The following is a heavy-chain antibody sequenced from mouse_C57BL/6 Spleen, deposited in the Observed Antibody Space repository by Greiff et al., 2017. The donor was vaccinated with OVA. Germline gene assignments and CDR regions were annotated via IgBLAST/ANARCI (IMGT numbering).Heavy chain of an antibody. CDR1: GYAFSSSW. V-gene: IGHV1-82*01. J-gene: IGHJ2*01. D-gene: IGHD1-1*01. CDR3: ARSSHYYGSRGDFDY. CDR2: IYPGDGDT. Sequence: QVQLQQSGPELVKPGASVKISCKASGYAFSSSWMNWVKQRPGKGLEWIGRIYPGDGDTNYNGKFKGKATLTADKSSSTAYMQLSSLTSEDSAVYFCARSSHYYGSRGDFDYWGQGTTLTVSS.